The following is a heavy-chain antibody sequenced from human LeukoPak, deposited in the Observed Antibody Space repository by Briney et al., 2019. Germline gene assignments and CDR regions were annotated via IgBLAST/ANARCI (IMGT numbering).Heavy chain of an antibody. CDR1: GFTFSDYY. Sequence: GGSLRLSCAASGFTFSDYYMSWIRQAPEKGLEWVSYISSSGSTIYYADSVKGRFTISRDNAKNSLYLQMNSLRAEDTAVYYCARDRAWEYQLINWFEPWGQGTLVTVSS. V-gene: IGHV3-11*01. D-gene: IGHD2-2*01. CDR2: ISSSGSTI. J-gene: IGHJ5*02. CDR3: ARDRAWEYQLINWFEP.